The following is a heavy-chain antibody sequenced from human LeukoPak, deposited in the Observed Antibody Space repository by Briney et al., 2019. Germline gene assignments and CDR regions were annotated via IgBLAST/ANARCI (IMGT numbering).Heavy chain of an antibody. Sequence: SETLSLTCTVSGGSISSNSYYWGWIRQPPGKGLEWIGSIYYSGRAYYNPSLKSRVTMSVDTSKNQFSLKLSSVTAADMAVYYCARHGRVQWVRGTITGYYSYYSMDVWGNGATVTISS. J-gene: IGHJ6*03. CDR2: IYYSGRA. V-gene: IGHV4-39*01. CDR1: GGSISSNSYY. D-gene: IGHD3-10*01. CDR3: ARHGRVQWVRGTITGYYSYYSMDV.